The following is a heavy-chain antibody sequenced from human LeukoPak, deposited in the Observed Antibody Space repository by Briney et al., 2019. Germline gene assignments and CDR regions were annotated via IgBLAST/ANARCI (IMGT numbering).Heavy chain of an antibody. V-gene: IGHV3-15*01. J-gene: IGHJ6*03. D-gene: IGHD3-3*01. Sequence: PGGSLRLSCAASGFTFSNAWMSWVRQAPGKGLEWVGRIKSKTDGGTTDYAAPVKGRFTISRDDSKNTLYLQMNSLKPEDTAVYYCTRPELWSGQPMDVWGKGTTVTVSS. CDR2: IKSKTDGGTT. CDR1: GFTFSNAW. CDR3: TRPELWSGQPMDV.